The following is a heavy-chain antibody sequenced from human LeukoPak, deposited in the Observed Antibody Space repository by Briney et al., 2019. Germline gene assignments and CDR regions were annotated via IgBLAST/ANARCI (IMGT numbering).Heavy chain of an antibody. V-gene: IGHV1-2*02. J-gene: IGHJ6*02. CDR1: GYSLTGYY. Sequence: ASVKVSCKASGYSLTGYYLHWVRQAPGQGLEWMGWINPQTGFTTIAQKFQGRVTMTMDTSISTIYMETNSLRSDDTATFYCARDQADNYYALDVWGQGTSLVVSS. CDR3: ARDQADNYYALDV. D-gene: IGHD5-24*01. CDR2: INPQTGFT.